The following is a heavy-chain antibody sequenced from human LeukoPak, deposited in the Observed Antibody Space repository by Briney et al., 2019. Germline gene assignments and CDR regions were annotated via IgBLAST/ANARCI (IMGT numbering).Heavy chain of an antibody. Sequence: GGSLRLSCAASGFILSNYAMHWVRQAPGKGLEWVTIIRYDGSNKYYAESVKGRFTISRDNSKNTLYLQMNSLRAEDTAVYYCAKAIHSSSSGVVDYWGQGTLVTVSS. V-gene: IGHV3-30*02. D-gene: IGHD6-6*01. J-gene: IGHJ4*02. CDR3: AKAIHSSSSGVVDY. CDR1: GFILSNYA. CDR2: IRYDGSNK.